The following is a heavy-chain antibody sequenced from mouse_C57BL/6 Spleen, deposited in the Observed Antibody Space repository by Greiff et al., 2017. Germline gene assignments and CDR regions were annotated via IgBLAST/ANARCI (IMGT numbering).Heavy chain of an antibody. CDR1: GFNIKDYY. J-gene: IGHJ3*01. Sequence: VQLKQSGAELVKPGASVKLSCTASGFNIKDYYMHWVKQRTEQGLEWVGRIDPEDGETKYAPKFQGKATITADTSSNTAYLQLSSLTSEDTAVYYCAPSTMVTSWFAYWGQGTLVTVSA. CDR2: IDPEDGET. V-gene: IGHV14-2*01. D-gene: IGHD2-2*01. CDR3: APSTMVTSWFAY.